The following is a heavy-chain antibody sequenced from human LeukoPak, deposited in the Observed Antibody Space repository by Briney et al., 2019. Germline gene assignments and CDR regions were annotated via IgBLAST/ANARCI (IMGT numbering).Heavy chain of an antibody. CDR1: GFNFSSYW. CDR3: VRLTGAELDY. CDR2: INSHGSST. D-gene: IGHD7-27*01. J-gene: IGHJ4*02. Sequence: SGGSLRLSCAASGFNFSSYWLHWVRQVPGKGLVWVSGINSHGSSTSYADSVKGRFTISRDNAKNTLHLQMNSLRAEDTAVYYCVRLTGAELDYWGQGTLVTVSS. V-gene: IGHV3-74*01.